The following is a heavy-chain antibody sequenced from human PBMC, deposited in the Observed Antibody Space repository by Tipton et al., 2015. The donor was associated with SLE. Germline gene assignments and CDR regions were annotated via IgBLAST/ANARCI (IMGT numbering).Heavy chain of an antibody. CDR1: GGSISSTGYY. CDR2: INHSGST. D-gene: IGHD5-12*01. Sequence: TLSLTCTVSGGSISSTGYYWGWIRQPPGKGLEWIGEINHSGSTNYNPSLKSRVTISVDTSKNQFSLKLSSVTAADTAVYYCARDHGGYVGYWGQGTLVTVSS. V-gene: IGHV4-39*07. J-gene: IGHJ4*02. CDR3: ARDHGGYVGY.